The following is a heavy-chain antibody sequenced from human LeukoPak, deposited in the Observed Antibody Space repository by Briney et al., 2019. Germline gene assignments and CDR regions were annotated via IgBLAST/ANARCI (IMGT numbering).Heavy chain of an antibody. Sequence: PGGSLRLSCVASGFTFGKYWMSWVRQAPGKGLEWVANIKLDGSEKNYVDSVKGRFTISRDNAKNSLYLQMNSLRAEDTAVYYCARDHLAYCGGDCFSFDYWGQGTLVTVSS. CDR3: ARDHLAYCGGDCFSFDY. J-gene: IGHJ4*02. CDR2: IKLDGSEK. CDR1: GFTFGKYW. D-gene: IGHD2-21*02. V-gene: IGHV3-7*03.